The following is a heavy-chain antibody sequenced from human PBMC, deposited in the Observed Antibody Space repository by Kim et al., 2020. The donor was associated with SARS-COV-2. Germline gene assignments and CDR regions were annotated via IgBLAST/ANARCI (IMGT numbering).Heavy chain of an antibody. D-gene: IGHD6-13*01. J-gene: IGHJ6*02. CDR2: IYPGDSDT. CDR1: GYSFTSYW. V-gene: IGHV5-51*01. CDR3: ARAFAAAGNNYYGMDV. Sequence: GESLKISCKGSGYSFTSYWIGWVRQMPGKGLEWIGIIYPGDSDTRYSPSLQGQVTISADKSISTAYLQWSSLKASDTAMYYCARAFAAAGNNYYGMDVWGQGTTVTVSS.